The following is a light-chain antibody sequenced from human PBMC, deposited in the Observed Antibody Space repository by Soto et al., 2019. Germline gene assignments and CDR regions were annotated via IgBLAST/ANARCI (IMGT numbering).Light chain of an antibody. V-gene: IGKV3-15*01. CDR3: QHYTNWPLT. Sequence: EIVMTQSPATLSESPGERGTLSCRACHSVSSRLAWYQQKPGQAPRLLIYGASTRATGLPARFSGSGSGTEFTLTISSLQSEDFAVYYCQHYTNWPLTFGGGTKVEIK. CDR2: GAS. J-gene: IGKJ4*01. CDR1: HSVSSR.